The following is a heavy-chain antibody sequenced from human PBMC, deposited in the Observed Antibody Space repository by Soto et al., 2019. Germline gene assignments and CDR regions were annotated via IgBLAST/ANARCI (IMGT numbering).Heavy chain of an antibody. D-gene: IGHD3-3*01. J-gene: IGHJ6*02. V-gene: IGHV3-23*01. CDR3: VKDWSGEKCPCMDV. CDR2: ISRSGDIT. Sequence: GSLRLSCEASGFNFRNHAMTWVRQAPGKGPEWVSSISRSGDITYYVDSVKGRFIISRDNSKNTLYLQMNGLSAEDAAIYYCVKDWSGEKCPCMDVWGQGTTVTVSS. CDR1: GFNFRNHA.